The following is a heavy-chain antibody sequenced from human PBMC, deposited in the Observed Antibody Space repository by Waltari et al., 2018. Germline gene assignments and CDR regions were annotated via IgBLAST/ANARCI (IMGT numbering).Heavy chain of an antibody. J-gene: IGHJ4*02. D-gene: IGHD2-15*01. Sequence: QVQLQESGPGLVKPSGTLSLTCGVSGASVRDAIWWSWVRQSPEKGLEWIGEIFHSVVTNYNPSLKSRVTISLDKSKNQVSLKVNSVTAADTAVYYCAKNAAYNLDYWGQGTLVTVSS. CDR1: GASVRDAIW. V-gene: IGHV4-4*02. CDR3: AKNAAYNLDY. CDR2: IFHSVVT.